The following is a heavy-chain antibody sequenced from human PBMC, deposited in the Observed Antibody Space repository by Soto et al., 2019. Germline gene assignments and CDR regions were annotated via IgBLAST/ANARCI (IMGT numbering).Heavy chain of an antibody. CDR2: IKQDGSEK. V-gene: IGHV3-7*01. CDR3: AREGISNCADP. CDR1: GFAVGSYW. J-gene: IGHJ5*02. D-gene: IGHD1-1*01. Sequence: GGSLRLSWAASGFAVGSYWMSWDRQATGKGLEWVANIKQDGSEKYYVDSVKGRFTISRDNAKNSLYLEMNSLRADDTVAEYCAREGISNCADPWGQGTLVTVSS.